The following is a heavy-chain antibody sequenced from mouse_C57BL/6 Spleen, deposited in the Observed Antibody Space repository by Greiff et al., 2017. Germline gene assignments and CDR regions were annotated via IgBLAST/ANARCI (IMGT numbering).Heavy chain of an antibody. Sequence: VQLQQPGAELVRPGTSVKLSCKASGYTFTSYWMHWVKQRPGQGLEWIGVIDPSDSYTNYNQKFKGKATLTVDTSSSTAYMQLSSLTSEDSAVYYCARGSYDYPASAMDYWGQGTSVTVSS. CDR2: IDPSDSYT. CDR3: ARGSYDYPASAMDY. D-gene: IGHD2-4*01. V-gene: IGHV1-59*01. J-gene: IGHJ4*01. CDR1: GYTFTSYW.